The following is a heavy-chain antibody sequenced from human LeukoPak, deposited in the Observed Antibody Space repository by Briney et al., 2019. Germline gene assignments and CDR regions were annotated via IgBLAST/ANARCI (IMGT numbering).Heavy chain of an antibody. CDR3: AKGRVVTTSPLNY. J-gene: IGHJ4*02. V-gene: IGHV3-11*04. CDR2: ISSSGSTI. CDR1: GFTFSDYY. Sequence: GGSLRLSCAASGFTFSDYYMSWIRQAPGKGLEWVSYISSSGSTIYYADSVKGRFTISRDNAKNSLYLQMNSLRAEDTAVYYCAKGRVVTTSPLNYWGQGTLVTVSS. D-gene: IGHD2-21*02.